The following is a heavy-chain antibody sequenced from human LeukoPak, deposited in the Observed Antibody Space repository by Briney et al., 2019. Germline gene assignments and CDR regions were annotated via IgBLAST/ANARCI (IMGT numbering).Heavy chain of an antibody. CDR3: AKDARSGVPTTKYNWFDP. CDR2: ISGSGGST. D-gene: IGHD4-11*01. V-gene: IGHV3-23*01. J-gene: IGHJ5*02. CDR1: GFTFSSYA. Sequence: GGSLRLSCAASGFTFSSYAMSWVRQAPGKGLEWVSAISGSGGSTYYADSVKGRFTISRDNSKNTLYLQMNSLRAEDTAVYYCAKDARSGVPTTKYNWFDPWGQGTLVTVSS.